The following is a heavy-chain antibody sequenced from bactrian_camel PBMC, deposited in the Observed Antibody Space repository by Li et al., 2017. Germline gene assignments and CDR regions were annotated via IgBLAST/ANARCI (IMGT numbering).Heavy chain of an antibody. D-gene: IGHD2*01. CDR2: VYLYGGKT. V-gene: IGHV3S54*01. CDR3: AYGPPNPRCSGGYAAPEDDYHD. Sequence: HVQLVESGGGSVQAGGSLRLSCRASGNTDSINTMAWFHQAPDKEREAVATVYLYGGKTYYAESVKGRFTISQENASTLILQMNSLKPEDTAMYYCAYGPPNPRCSGGYAAPEDDYHDWGQGTQVTVS. CDR1: GNTDSINT. J-gene: IGHJ4*01.